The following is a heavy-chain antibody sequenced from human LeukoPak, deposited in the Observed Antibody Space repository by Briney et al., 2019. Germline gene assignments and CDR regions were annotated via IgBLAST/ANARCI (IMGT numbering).Heavy chain of an antibody. CDR2: ISSSSSTI. D-gene: IGHD3-3*01. V-gene: IGHV3-48*02. CDR1: GFTFSSYS. CDR3: ARDKEPDYDFWNGYKYYFDY. J-gene: IGHJ4*02. Sequence: GGSLRLSCAASGFTFSSYSMNWVRQAPGKGLEWVSYISSSSSTIYYADSVKGRFTISRDNAKNSLYLQMNSLRDEDTAVYYCARDKEPDYDFWNGYKYYFDYWGQGTLVTVSS.